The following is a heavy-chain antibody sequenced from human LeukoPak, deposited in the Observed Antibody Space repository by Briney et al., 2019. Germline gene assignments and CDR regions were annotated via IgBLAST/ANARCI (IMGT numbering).Heavy chain of an antibody. Sequence: ASVKVSCKVSGYTLTELSMHWVRQAPGKGLEWMGGFDPGDGETIYAQKFQGRVTMTEDTSTDTAYMELSSLRSEDTAVYYCATGYGRQQLVLYWGQGTLVTVSS. CDR1: GYTLTELS. D-gene: IGHD6-13*01. CDR2: FDPGDGET. V-gene: IGHV1-24*01. CDR3: ATGYGRQQLVLY. J-gene: IGHJ4*02.